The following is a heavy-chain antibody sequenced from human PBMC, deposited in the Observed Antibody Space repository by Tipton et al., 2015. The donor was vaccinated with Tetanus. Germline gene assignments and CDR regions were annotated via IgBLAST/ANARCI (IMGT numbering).Heavy chain of an antibody. CDR1: GYTFTSYY. Sequence: QSGAEVKKPGASVKVSCKASGYTFTSYYMHWVRQAPGQGLEWMGIINPSGGSTSYAQKFQGRVTMTRDTSTSTVYMELSSLRSEDTAVYYCARHNSGYSYGSPSLVPDYWGQGTLVTVSS. CDR3: ARHNSGYSYGSPSLVPDY. D-gene: IGHD5-18*01. CDR2: INPSGGST. V-gene: IGHV1-46*03. J-gene: IGHJ4*02.